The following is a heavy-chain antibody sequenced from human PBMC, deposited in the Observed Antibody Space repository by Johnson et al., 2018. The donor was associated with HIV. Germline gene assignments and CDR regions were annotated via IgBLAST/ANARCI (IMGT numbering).Heavy chain of an antibody. Sequence: VQLVESGGGLVQPGGSLRLSCAASGFTLSNAWMSWVRQAPGKGLEWVGRIKSKTDGGTTDYAAPVKGRFTIARDDSKKTLYLQMNSLKTGHTAVYYCTKDASNGLPDLVVVVAAKKGDAFDIWGQGTMVTVSS. J-gene: IGHJ3*02. V-gene: IGHV3-15*01. CDR1: GFTLSNAW. D-gene: IGHD2-15*01. CDR2: IKSKTDGGTT. CDR3: TKDASNGLPDLVVVVAAKKGDAFDI.